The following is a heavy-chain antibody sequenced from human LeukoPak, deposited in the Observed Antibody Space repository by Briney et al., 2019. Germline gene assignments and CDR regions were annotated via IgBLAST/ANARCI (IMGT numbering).Heavy chain of an antibody. CDR2: INEDGSTT. CDR3: VRDLGGRSGH. V-gene: IGHV3-74*01. CDR1: GFTFSSYW. J-gene: IGHJ4*02. Sequence: GGSLRLSCAASGFTFSSYWMHWVRQAPGKGLVWVSRINEDGSTTNYADSVKGRSTIFRDNAKNTLYLQMNSLRAEDTAVYYCVRDLGGRSGHWGQGTLVTVSS. D-gene: IGHD1-26*01.